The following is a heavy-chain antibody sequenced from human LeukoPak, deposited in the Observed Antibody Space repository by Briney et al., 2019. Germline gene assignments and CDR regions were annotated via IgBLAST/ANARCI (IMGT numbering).Heavy chain of an antibody. J-gene: IGHJ5*02. D-gene: IGHD3-10*01. Sequence: SETLSLTCTVSGGSIRLYHWSWIRQPPGKGLEWIGYIYYNGSTKYNPSLKSRVTMSVDTSKKQFSLNMTSMTAADTAVYYCARDRAAGSDWLDPWGQGTLVTVSS. V-gene: IGHV4-59*01. CDR3: ARDRAAGSDWLDP. CDR1: GGSIRLYH. CDR2: IYYNGST.